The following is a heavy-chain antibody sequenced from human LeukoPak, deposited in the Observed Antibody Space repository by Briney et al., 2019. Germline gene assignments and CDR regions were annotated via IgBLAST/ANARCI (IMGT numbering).Heavy chain of an antibody. CDR2: ISGSGSST. D-gene: IGHD5-24*01. J-gene: IGHJ4*02. Sequence: GGSLRLSCAASGFTFSSYAMSWVRQAPGKGLEWVSAISGSGSSTYYADSVKGRFTISRDNSKNTLYLQMNSLRAEDTAVYYCAKDPRDGYNYVGFFDYWGQGTLVTVSS. CDR3: AKDPRDGYNYVGFFDY. CDR1: GFTFSSYA. V-gene: IGHV3-23*01.